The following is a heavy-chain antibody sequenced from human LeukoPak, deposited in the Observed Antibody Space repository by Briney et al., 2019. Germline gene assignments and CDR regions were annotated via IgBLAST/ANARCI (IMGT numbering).Heavy chain of an antibody. Sequence: GGSLRLSCAASGFTFSSYGMHWVRQAPGKGLEWVAVISYDGSNKYYADSVKGRFTISRDNPKNTLYLQMNSLRAEDTAVYYCAKAWYSSGWYFDYWGQGTLVTVSS. CDR2: ISYDGSNK. D-gene: IGHD6-19*01. V-gene: IGHV3-30*18. J-gene: IGHJ4*02. CDR3: AKAWYSSGWYFDY. CDR1: GFTFSSYG.